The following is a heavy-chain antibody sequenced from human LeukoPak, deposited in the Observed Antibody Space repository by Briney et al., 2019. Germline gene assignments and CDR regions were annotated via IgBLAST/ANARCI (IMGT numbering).Heavy chain of an antibody. D-gene: IGHD2-15*01. CDR2: IYYSGST. CDR1: GGSISSYY. CDR3: ARLDCSGGSCYADFFDY. J-gene: IGHJ4*02. Sequence: SETLSLTCTVSGGSISSYYWSWIRQPPGKGLEWIGYIYYSGSTNYNPSLKSRVPISVDTSKTQSSLKLSSVTAADTAVYYCARLDCSGGSCYADFFDYWGQGTLVTVSS. V-gene: IGHV4-59*12.